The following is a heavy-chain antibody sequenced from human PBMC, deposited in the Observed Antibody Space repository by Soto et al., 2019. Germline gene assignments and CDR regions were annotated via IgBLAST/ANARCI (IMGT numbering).Heavy chain of an antibody. J-gene: IGHJ4*02. V-gene: IGHV1-69*02. CDR2: IIPILGIA. D-gene: IGHD6-13*01. Sequence: QVQLVQSGAEVKKPGSSVKVSCKASGGTFSSYTISWVRQAPGQGLEWMGRIIPILGIANYAQKFQGRVTITADKSTSTAYMELSSLRSEDTSVYYCASGGGRDTYSSSWYVVDYWGQGTLVTVSS. CDR1: GGTFSSYT. CDR3: ASGGGRDTYSSSWYVVDY.